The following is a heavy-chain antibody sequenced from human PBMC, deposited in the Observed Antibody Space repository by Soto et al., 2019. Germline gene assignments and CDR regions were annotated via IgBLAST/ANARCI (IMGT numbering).Heavy chain of an antibody. V-gene: IGHV3-30-3*01. J-gene: IGHJ5*02. CDR1: GVTFSSYA. CDR3: ARDPLGYYDSSGYLVGSNWFDP. D-gene: IGHD3-22*01. Sequence: HPGGSVGLSCAASGVTFSSYAMQWVRQGPGKGLEWVAVISYDGSNKYYADSVKGRFTISRDNSKNTLYLQMNSLRAEDTAVYYCARDPLGYYDSSGYLVGSNWFDPWGQGT. CDR2: ISYDGSNK.